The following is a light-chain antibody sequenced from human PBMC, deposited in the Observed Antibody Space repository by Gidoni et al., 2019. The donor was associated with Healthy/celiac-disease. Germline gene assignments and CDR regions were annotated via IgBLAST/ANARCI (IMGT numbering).Light chain of an antibody. V-gene: IGLV3-1*01. CDR2: QDS. CDR1: KLGDKY. Sequence: SYELTQPPSGSVSPRQTASITCSGDKLGDKYACWYQQKPGQSPVLVIYQDSKRPSGIPERFSGSNSGNTATLTVSGTQAMDEADYYCQAWDSSTAVFGTGTKVTVL. J-gene: IGLJ1*01. CDR3: QAWDSSTAV.